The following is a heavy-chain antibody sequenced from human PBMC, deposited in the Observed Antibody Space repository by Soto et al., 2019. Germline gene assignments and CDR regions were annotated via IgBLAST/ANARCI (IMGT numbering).Heavy chain of an antibody. CDR2: IYYSGST. V-gene: IGHV4-31*03. D-gene: IGHD3-9*01. CDR1: GGSISSGGYY. Sequence: PSETLSLTCTVSGGSISSGGYYWSWIRQHPGKGLEWIGYIYYSGSTYYNPSLKSRVTISVDTSKNQFSLKLSSVTAADTAVYYCARVDILTGYYRSFDYWGQGTLVTVSS. J-gene: IGHJ4*02. CDR3: ARVDILTGYYRSFDY.